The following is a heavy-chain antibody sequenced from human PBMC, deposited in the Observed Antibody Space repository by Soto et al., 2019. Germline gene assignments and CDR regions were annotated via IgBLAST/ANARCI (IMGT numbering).Heavy chain of an antibody. V-gene: IGHV1-2*02. D-gene: IGHD6-13*01. J-gene: IGHJ6*02. Sequence: GASVKVSCKASGYTFTGYYMHWVRQAPGQGLEWMGWINPNNGDTNYAQKFQGRVTMTRDTSTSTAYMELRSLRSDETAVYYCARGLSSSWSHYGMDVWGQGTTVTLSS. CDR3: ARGLSSSWSHYGMDV. CDR1: GYTFTGYY. CDR2: INPNNGDT.